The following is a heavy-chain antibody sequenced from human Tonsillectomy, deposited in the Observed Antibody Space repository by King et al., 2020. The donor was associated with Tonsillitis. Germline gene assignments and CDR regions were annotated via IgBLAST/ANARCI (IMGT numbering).Heavy chain of an antibody. CDR1: GGSFSGYY. CDR3: AREIGFGELAMDY. V-gene: IGHV4-34*01. Sequence: VQLQQWGAGLLKPSETLSLTCAVYGGSFSGYYCSWIRQPPGKGLEWVGEINHSVSTTYNPSLKSRVTISVDTSKNQFSLKLSSVTAAVTAVYYCAREIGFGELAMDYWGQGTLVTVSS. D-gene: IGHD3-10*01. J-gene: IGHJ4*02. CDR2: INHSVST.